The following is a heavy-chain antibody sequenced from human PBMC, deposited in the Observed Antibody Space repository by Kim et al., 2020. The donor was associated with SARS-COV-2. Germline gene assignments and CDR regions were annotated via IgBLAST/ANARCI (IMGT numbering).Heavy chain of an antibody. CDR3: ARGYYYGSGIGDAFDI. Sequence: GGSLRLSCAASGFTFSSYWMSWVRQAPGKGLEWVANIKQDGSEKYYVDSVKGRFTISRDNAKNSLYLQMNSLRAEDTAVYYCARGYYYGSGIGDAFDIWGQGTMVTVSS. CDR2: IKQDGSEK. V-gene: IGHV3-7*03. CDR1: GFTFSSYW. D-gene: IGHD3-10*01. J-gene: IGHJ3*02.